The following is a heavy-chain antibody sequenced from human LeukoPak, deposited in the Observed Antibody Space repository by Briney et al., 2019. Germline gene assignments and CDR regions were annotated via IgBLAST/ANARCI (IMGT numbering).Heavy chain of an antibody. CDR3: ARDGSGYSST. Sequence: GGSLRLSCAASGFTFSSYAMSWVRQAPGKGLEWVANMKPDGGEKYYVGSVEGRFTSSRDNAKNSLHLQMKSLRVEDTAVYFCARDGSGYSSTWGQGTLVTVSS. CDR2: MKPDGGEK. CDR1: GFTFSSYA. J-gene: IGHJ4*02. V-gene: IGHV3-7*01. D-gene: IGHD3-10*01.